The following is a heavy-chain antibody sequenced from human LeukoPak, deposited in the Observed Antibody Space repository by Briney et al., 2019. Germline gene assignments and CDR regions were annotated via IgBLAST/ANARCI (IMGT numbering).Heavy chain of an antibody. D-gene: IGHD6-6*01. CDR1: GYTFTSYG. Sequence: ASVKVSCKASGYTFTSYGISWVRQAPGQGLEWMGWISAYDGNTNYAQKLQGRVTMTTDTSTSTAYMELRSLRSDDTAVYYCARDRNSGEYSSSSLFDPWGQGTLVTVSS. J-gene: IGHJ5*02. CDR3: ARDRNSGEYSSSSLFDP. CDR2: ISAYDGNT. V-gene: IGHV1-18*01.